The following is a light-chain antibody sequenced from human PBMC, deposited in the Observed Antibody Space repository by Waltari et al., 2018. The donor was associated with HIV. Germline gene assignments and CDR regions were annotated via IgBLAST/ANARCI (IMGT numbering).Light chain of an antibody. CDR3: CSYAGSGGPVV. CDR2: EVS. CDR1: SSGFGSYNF. Sequence: QSALTQPASVSGSPGQSFTISCTGTSSGFGSYNFASWFQQHPGKAPTRTIYEVSKRPWWVSDRFAGSKAGNTASLTIPGLQAEDEDDYHCCSYAGSGGPVVFGGGTKLTVL. V-gene: IGLV2-23*02. J-gene: IGLJ2*01.